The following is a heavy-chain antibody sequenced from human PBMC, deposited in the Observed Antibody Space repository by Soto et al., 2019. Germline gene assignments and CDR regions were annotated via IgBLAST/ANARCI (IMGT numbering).Heavy chain of an antibody. CDR3: ARGPYSRAYLLHY. CDR2: IYYSGST. CDR1: GGSISSYY. V-gene: IGHV4-59*01. D-gene: IGHD2-15*01. J-gene: IGHJ4*02. Sequence: SETLSLTCTVSGGSISSYYWSWIRQPPGKGLEWIGYIYYSGSTNYNPSLKSRVTISVDTSKNQFSLKLSSVTAADTAVYYCARGPYSRAYLLHYWRQGTLVTVSS.